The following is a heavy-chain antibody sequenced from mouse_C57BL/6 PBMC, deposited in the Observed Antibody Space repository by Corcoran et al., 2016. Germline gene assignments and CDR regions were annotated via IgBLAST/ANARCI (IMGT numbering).Heavy chain of an antibody. V-gene: IGHV1-26*01. J-gene: IGHJ4*01. CDR2: INPNNGGT. D-gene: IGHD2-1*01. CDR3: ARDGGLYYGNYGAMDY. CDR1: GYTFTDYY. Sequence: EVQLQQSGPELVKPGASVKISCKAAGYTFTDYYMNWVKQSHGKSLEWIGDINPNNGGTSYNQKFKGKATLTVDKSSSTAYMELRSLTSEDSAGYYCARDGGLYYGNYGAMDYRGQGTSVTVSS.